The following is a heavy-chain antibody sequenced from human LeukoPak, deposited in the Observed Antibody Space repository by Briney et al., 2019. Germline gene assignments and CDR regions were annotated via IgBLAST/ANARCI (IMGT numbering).Heavy chain of an antibody. CDR2: ISYDGSNK. Sequence: GGSLRLSCAASGFTFSSYGMHWVRQAPGKGLEWVAVISYDGSNKYYADSVKGRFIISRDNSKNTLYLQMSSLRSEDTAVYFCAKESSHSSGWYKEVDFWGQGTLVTVSS. D-gene: IGHD6-13*01. J-gene: IGHJ4*02. CDR1: GFTFSSYG. V-gene: IGHV3-30*18. CDR3: AKESSHSSGWYKEVDF.